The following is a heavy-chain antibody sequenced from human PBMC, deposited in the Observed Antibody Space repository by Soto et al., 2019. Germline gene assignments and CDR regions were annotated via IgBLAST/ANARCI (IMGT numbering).Heavy chain of an antibody. V-gene: IGHV3-21*01. J-gene: IGHJ4*02. CDR2: ISSSSSYI. D-gene: IGHD5-12*01. Sequence: EVQPVESGGGLVKPGGSLRLSCAASGFTFSSYSMNWVRQAPGKGLEWVSSISSSSSYIYYADSVKGRFTISRDNAKNSLYLQMNSLRAEDTAVYYCARDGYSGYSGNFDYWGQGTLVTVSS. CDR1: GFTFSSYS. CDR3: ARDGYSGYSGNFDY.